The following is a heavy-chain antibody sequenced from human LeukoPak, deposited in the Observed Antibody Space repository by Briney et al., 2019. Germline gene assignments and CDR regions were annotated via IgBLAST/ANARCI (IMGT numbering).Heavy chain of an antibody. J-gene: IGHJ4*02. V-gene: IGHV3-21*01. D-gene: IGHD3-10*01. CDR3: ASLLRGVPPY. CDR1: GFTFSSYS. CDR2: ISSSSSYI. Sequence: PGGSLRLSCAASGFTFSSYSMNWVRQALGKGLEWVSSISSSSSYIYYADSVKGRFTISRDNAKNSLYLQMNSLRAEDTAVYYCASLLRGVPPYWGQGTLVTVSS.